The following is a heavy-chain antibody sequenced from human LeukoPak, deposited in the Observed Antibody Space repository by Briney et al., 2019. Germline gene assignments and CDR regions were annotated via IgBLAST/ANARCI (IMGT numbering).Heavy chain of an antibody. D-gene: IGHD3-10*01. CDR2: IKEDGSEK. CDR3: AKDLILWFKKTGAVDY. J-gene: IGHJ4*02. Sequence: GGSLRLSCAASEFTFTYWMSWARQAPGKGLEWVACIKEDGSEKYYLDSVKGRFTISRDNSKNTLYLQMNGLRAEDTAVYYCAKDLILWFKKTGAVDYWGQGTLVTVSS. CDR1: EFTFTYW. V-gene: IGHV3-7*01.